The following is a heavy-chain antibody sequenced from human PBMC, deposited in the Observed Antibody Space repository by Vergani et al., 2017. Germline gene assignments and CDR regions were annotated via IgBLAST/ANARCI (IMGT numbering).Heavy chain of an antibody. CDR3: AKDTAVAGNGRYCFDY. V-gene: IGHV3-23*03. CDR1: GFTFSSYA. J-gene: IGHJ4*02. Sequence: EVQLLESGGGLVQPGGSLRLSCAASGFTFSSYAMSWVRQAPGKGLEWVSVIYSGGSSTYYADSVKGRFTISRDNSKNTQYLQMNSLRAEDTAVYYCAKDTAVAGNGRYCFDYWGQGTLVTVSS. D-gene: IGHD6-19*01. CDR2: IYSGGSST.